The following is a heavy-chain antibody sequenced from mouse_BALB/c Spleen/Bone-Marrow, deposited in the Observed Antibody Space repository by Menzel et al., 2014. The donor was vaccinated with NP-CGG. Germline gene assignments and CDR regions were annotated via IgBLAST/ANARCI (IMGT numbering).Heavy chain of an antibody. Sequence: QVQLQQPGPELMKPGASVKISCKATGYTFSSYWIEWVKQRPGHGLEWIGEILPGSGNTHYNEKFKGKATFTADTSSNTAYTQLSSLTSEDSAVYYCTRQGFACWGQGTLVTVSA. CDR3: TRQGFAC. CDR1: GYTFSSYW. CDR2: ILPGSGNT. J-gene: IGHJ3*01. V-gene: IGHV1-9*01.